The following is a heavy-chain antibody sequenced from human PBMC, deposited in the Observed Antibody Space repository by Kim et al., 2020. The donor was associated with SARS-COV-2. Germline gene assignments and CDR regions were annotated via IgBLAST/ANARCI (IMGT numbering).Heavy chain of an antibody. CDR2: SSHSGSI. CDR3: ARGRAGVGPSPMLGLGPQYDYFIMDV. CDR1: GGSFSGFS. J-gene: IGHJ6*02. Sequence: SETLSLTCAVYGGSFSGFSWSWSRQPPGKGLERIGESSHSGSINYNPSLKSQVTVSRDPATNQFSLKLTSVTAADTCFYFCARGRAGVGPSPMLGLGPQYDYFIMDVWGHGTTVTVSS. D-gene: IGHD2-2*01. V-gene: IGHV4-34*01.